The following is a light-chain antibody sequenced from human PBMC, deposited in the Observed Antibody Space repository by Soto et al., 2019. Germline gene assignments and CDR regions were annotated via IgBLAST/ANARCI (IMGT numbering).Light chain of an antibody. CDR1: QGIGAW. CDR2: DAS. V-gene: IGKV1-5*01. Sequence: DIQMTQSPSTLSSFVGDRVTITCRASQGIGAWLAWYQQKPGKAPKLLIYDASNLQTGVPSRFSGSGSGTEFTLTISSLHPDDFATYYCQQYDVDSGTFGQGTKVDIK. CDR3: QQYDVDSGT. J-gene: IGKJ1*01.